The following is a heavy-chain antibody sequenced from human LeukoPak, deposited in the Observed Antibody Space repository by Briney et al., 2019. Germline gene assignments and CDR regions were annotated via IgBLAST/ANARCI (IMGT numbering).Heavy chain of an antibody. D-gene: IGHD6-19*01. J-gene: IGHJ4*02. Sequence: GGSLRLSCAASGFTFSSYWMHWVRQAPGKGLVWVSRINSDGSITTYADSVKGRFTSSRDNSKNTLYLQMNSLRAEDTAVYFCAKGGWLEYWGQGTLVTVSS. CDR3: AKGGWLEY. CDR2: INSDGSIT. V-gene: IGHV3-74*01. CDR1: GFTFSSYW.